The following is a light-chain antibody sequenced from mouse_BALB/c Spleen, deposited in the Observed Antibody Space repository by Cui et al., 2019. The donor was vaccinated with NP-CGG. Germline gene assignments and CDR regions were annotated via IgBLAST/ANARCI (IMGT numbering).Light chain of an antibody. CDR2: GTN. J-gene: IGLJ1*01. V-gene: IGLV1*01. CDR1: TGAVSTTNY. Sequence: VVVTQAAPLTTSPGETVTLTCRSSTGAVSTTNYANWVQEKPDHLFTGLIGGTNNRAPGVPARFSGSLIGDKAALTITGAQTEDEAIYFCALWYSNHWVFGGGTKLTVL. CDR3: ALWYSNHWV.